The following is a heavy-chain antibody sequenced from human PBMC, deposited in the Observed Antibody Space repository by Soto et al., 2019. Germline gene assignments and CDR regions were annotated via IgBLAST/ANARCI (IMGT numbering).Heavy chain of an antibody. J-gene: IGHJ4*02. CDR2: FRTSGDGGTT. Sequence: GGSLRLSCAASGFTFSSHSMSWVRQAPGKGLEWVSGFRTSGDGGTTYYADSVKGRFTISRDNSKNMLFLQMDSLRAEDTAIYYCAKKVNSGPGSQYFDYWGQGTLVTVSS. V-gene: IGHV3-23*01. CDR1: GFTFSSHS. D-gene: IGHD3-10*01. CDR3: AKKVNSGPGSQYFDY.